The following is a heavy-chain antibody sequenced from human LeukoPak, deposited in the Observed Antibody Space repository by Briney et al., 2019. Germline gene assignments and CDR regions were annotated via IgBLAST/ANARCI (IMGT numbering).Heavy chain of an antibody. CDR1: GGSISSYY. V-gene: IGHV4-59*01. J-gene: IGHJ4*02. Sequence: SETLSLTCTVSGGSISSYYWSWIRQPPGKGLEWIGYIYYSGSTNYNPSLKSRVTISVDTSKNQFSLKLSSVTAADTAVYYCARVGDYYDSSGYGPSDYWGQGTLVTVSS. D-gene: IGHD3-22*01. CDR3: ARVGDYYDSSGYGPSDY. CDR2: IYYSGST.